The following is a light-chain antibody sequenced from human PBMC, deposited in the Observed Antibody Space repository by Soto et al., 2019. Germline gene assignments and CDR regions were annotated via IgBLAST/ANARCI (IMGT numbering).Light chain of an antibody. Sequence: EIVMTQSPATLSVSPGARATLACSASQSISSNLAWYQQKPGQAPSLLLYGVSTRATGIPTRFSGSGSVTEFTLTISSLQSEAFAISYCQQYNNWPRTFGPGTKVDFK. V-gene: IGKV3D-15*01. CDR2: GVS. CDR1: QSISSN. J-gene: IGKJ3*01. CDR3: QQYNNWPRT.